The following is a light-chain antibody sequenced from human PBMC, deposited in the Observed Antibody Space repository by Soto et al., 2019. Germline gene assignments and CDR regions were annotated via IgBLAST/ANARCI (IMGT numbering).Light chain of an antibody. CDR3: QQTDKLPLT. CDR2: DTS. J-gene: IGKJ4*01. Sequence: DIQMTQSPSPLPASVGDRVIITCQASQAISNQLNWYQQKPGRAPKLLIYDTSTLETGVPSRFRGRGCGTDFTFTITSLQPEDFATYFCQQTDKLPLTFGGGTKVDMK. CDR1: QAISNQ. V-gene: IGKV1-33*01.